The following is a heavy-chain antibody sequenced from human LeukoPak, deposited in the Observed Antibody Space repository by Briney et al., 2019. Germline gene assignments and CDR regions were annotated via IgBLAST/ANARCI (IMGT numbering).Heavy chain of an antibody. CDR3: AKDQHFGATAGPYNWFDP. CDR2: ISSSGSTI. V-gene: IGHV3-48*03. D-gene: IGHD3-3*02. J-gene: IGHJ5*02. CDR1: GFTFSSYE. Sequence: GGSLRLSCAASGFTFSSYEMNWVRQAPGKGLEWVSYISSSGSTIYYADSVKGRFTISRDNAKNSLDLQMNSLRAEDTAVYYCAKDQHFGATAGPYNWFDPWGQGTLVTVSS.